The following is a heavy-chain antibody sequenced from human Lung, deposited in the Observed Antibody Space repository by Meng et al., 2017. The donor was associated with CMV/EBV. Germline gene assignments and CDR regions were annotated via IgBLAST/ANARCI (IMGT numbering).Heavy chain of an antibody. CDR3: LRRSGGSV. CDR2: IPHRGSS. J-gene: IGHJ1*01. V-gene: IGHV4-4*02. D-gene: IGHD3-10*01. Sequence: RGPGPTRVKPAGPLALTFAVSGYSITNHNWWAWVRQPPGKGLEWIGEIPHRGSSAYNPSLKSRVSMSIDKSKNQFSLKLTSVTAADTAVYHCLRRSGGSVWGQGTLVTVSS. CDR1: GYSITNHNW.